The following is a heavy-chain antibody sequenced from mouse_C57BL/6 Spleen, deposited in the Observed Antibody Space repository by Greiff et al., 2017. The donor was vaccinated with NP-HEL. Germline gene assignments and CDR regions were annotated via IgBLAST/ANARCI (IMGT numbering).Heavy chain of an antibody. CDR2: IYPGSGST. D-gene: IGHD1-1*01. CDR1: GYTFTSYW. CDR3: AREDYGSSSSYFDY. Sequence: QVQLQQPGAELVKPGASVKMSCKASGYTFTSYWITWVKQRPGQGLEWIGDIYPGSGSTNYNEKFKSKATLTVDTSSSTAYMQLSSLTSEDSAVYYCAREDYGSSSSYFDYWGQGTTLTVSS. J-gene: IGHJ2*01. V-gene: IGHV1-55*01.